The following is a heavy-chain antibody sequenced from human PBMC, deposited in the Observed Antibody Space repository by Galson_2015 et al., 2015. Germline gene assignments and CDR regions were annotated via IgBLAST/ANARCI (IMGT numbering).Heavy chain of an antibody. CDR3: AREASKYDYIWGSYRPYGFDM. D-gene: IGHD3-16*02. V-gene: IGHV3-21*01. J-gene: IGHJ3*02. CDR2: ISNSGGHV. CDR1: GISFSSYT. Sequence: SLRLSCAASGISFSSYTMNWVRLAPGKGLEWISSISNSGGHVLYAESVRGRFTISRDNAKNSLYLEMNNLRAEDTAVYYCAREASKYDYIWGSYRPYGFDMWGQGTMVTVSS.